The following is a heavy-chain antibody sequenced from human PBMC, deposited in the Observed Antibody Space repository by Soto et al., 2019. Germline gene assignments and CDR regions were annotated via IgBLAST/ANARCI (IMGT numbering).Heavy chain of an antibody. CDR3: ASRYYYDSSGYYKY. CDR1: GCTFSSYA. J-gene: IGHJ4*02. V-gene: IGHV1-69*13. Sequence: GASVKVSCKASGCTFSSYAISWVRQAPGQVLEWMGGIIPIFGTANYAQKFQGRVTITADESTSTAYMELSSLRSEDTAVYYCASRYYYDSSGYYKYWGQGTLVTVSS. D-gene: IGHD3-22*01. CDR2: IIPIFGTA.